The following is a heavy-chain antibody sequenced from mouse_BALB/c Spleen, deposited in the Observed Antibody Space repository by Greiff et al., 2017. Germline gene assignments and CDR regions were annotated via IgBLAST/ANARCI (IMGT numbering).Heavy chain of an antibody. D-gene: IGHD2-1*01. CDR1: GFNIKDYY. J-gene: IGHJ3*01. CDR3: ASDGGNSWFAD. CDR2: IDPENGNT. Sequence: EVQLQQSGAELVRPGALVKLSCKASGFNIKDYYMHWVKQRPEQGLEWIGWIDPENGNTIYDPKFPGKASITADTSSNTAYLQLSSLTSEDTAVYYCASDGGNSWFADWGQGTLVTVSA. V-gene: IGHV14-1*02.